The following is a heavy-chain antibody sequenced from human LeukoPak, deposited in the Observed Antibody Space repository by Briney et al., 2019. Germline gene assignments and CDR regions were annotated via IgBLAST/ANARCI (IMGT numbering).Heavy chain of an antibody. CDR3: ARDYGDYVYYYYYGMDV. Sequence: SQTLSLTCAISGDSVSSNSAAWNWIRQSPSRGLEWLGRTYYRSKWYNDYAVSVKSRITINPDTSKNQFSLQLNSMTPEDTAVYYCARDYGDYVYYYYYGMDVWGQGTTVTVSS. CDR1: GDSVSSNSAA. D-gene: IGHD4-17*01. CDR2: TYYRSKWYN. J-gene: IGHJ6*02. V-gene: IGHV6-1*01.